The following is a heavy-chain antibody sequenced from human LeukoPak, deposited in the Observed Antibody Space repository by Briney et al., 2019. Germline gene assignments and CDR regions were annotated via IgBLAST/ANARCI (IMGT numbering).Heavy chain of an antibody. D-gene: IGHD3-22*01. J-gene: IGHJ4*02. Sequence: ASVTVSCKASGYTFTGYYMHWVRQAPGQGLEWMGWINPNTGGTNYAQKFQGRVTMTRDTSISTAYMELSRLRSDDTAVYYCARDNAYYYDSSGYYYGLDYWGQGTLVTVSS. CDR2: INPNTGGT. CDR1: GYTFTGYY. V-gene: IGHV1-2*02. CDR3: ARDNAYYYDSSGYYYGLDY.